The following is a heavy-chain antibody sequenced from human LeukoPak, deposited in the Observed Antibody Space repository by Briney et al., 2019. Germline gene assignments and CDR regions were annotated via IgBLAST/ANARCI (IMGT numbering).Heavy chain of an antibody. CDR1: GFTFGDYA. J-gene: IGHJ5*02. D-gene: IGHD6-13*01. CDR2: IRSKAYGGTT. V-gene: IGHV3-49*03. Sequence: GGSLRLSCTASGFTFGDYAMSWFRQAPGKGLEWVGFIRSKAYGGTTEYAASVKGRFTISRDDSKSIAYLQMNSLKTEDTAVYYCTSARGIAAPGNWFDPWGQGTLVTVSS. CDR3: TSARGIAAPGNWFDP.